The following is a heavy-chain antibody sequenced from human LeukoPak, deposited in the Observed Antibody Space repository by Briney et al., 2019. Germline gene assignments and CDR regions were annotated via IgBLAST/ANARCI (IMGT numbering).Heavy chain of an antibody. D-gene: IGHD3-16*01. J-gene: IGHJ3*02. V-gene: IGHV4-4*02. Sequence: SETLSLTCTVSGGSISSIDRWTWVRQPPGKGLEWIGQIYHSGTTNYSPSLKSRVTISVDKSKNQFSLNLNSVTAADTAVYYCARDPGGGYKDDALDIWGQGTMVTVSS. CDR2: IYHSGTT. CDR1: GGSISSIDR. CDR3: ARDPGGGYKDDALDI.